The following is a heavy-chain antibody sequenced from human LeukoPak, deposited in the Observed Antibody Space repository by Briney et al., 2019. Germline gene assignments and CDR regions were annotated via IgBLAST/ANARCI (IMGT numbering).Heavy chain of an antibody. CDR1: GYTFTDYY. D-gene: IGHD3-3*02. CDR3: ASISHVWSGYYTAHFDY. V-gene: IGHV1-2*02. Sequence: ASVKVSCKTSGYTFTDYYMHWVRQAPGQGLEWMGWINPNSGDTNYAQKFQGRVTMTRDTSITTAYMELSRLKSDDTAVYYCASISHVWSGYYTAHFDYWGQRTLVTVSS. CDR2: INPNSGDT. J-gene: IGHJ4*02.